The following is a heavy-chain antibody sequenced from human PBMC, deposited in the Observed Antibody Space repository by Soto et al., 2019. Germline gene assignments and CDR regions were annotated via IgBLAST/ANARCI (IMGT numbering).Heavy chain of an antibody. CDR2: IYPGDSDT. D-gene: IGHD3-3*01. CDR1: GYSFTSYW. CDR3: ARGTTIFGVVISNWFDP. Sequence: GESLKISCKGSGYSFTSYWIGWVRQMPGKGLEWMGIIYPGDSDTRYSPSFQGQVTISADKSISTAYLQWSSLKASDTAMYYCARGTTIFGVVISNWFDPWGQGTLVTVSS. J-gene: IGHJ5*02. V-gene: IGHV5-51*01.